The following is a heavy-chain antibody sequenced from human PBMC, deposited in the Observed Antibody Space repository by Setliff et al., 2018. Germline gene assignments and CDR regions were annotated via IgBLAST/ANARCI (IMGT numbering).Heavy chain of an antibody. J-gene: IGHJ4*02. D-gene: IGHD4-17*01. V-gene: IGHV3-30*02. Sequence: GGSLRLSCAASGFAFSTYGIHWVRHTPGKGLEWVAYIRYGGSKKDYADYVRGRFTISRDNSKNTLYLQMNNLRAEDTAVYYCAKDLASGDYVYYFDYWGQGTLVTVSS. CDR3: AKDLASGDYVYYFDY. CDR1: GFAFSTYG. CDR2: IRYGGSKK.